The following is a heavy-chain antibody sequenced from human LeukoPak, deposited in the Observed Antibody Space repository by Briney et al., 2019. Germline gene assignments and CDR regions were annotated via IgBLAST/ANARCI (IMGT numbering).Heavy chain of an antibody. V-gene: IGHV1-18*04. J-gene: IGHJ5*02. CDR3: ARDLEWITMVRGVSNWFDP. CDR2: ISAYNGNT. D-gene: IGHD3-10*01. CDR1: GYTFTSYG. Sequence: ASVKVSCKASGYTFTSYGISWVRQAPGQGLEWMGWISAYNGNTNYAQKLQGRVTMTTDTSTSTAYMELRSLRPDDTAVYYCARDLEWITMVRGVSNWFDPWGQGTLVTVSS.